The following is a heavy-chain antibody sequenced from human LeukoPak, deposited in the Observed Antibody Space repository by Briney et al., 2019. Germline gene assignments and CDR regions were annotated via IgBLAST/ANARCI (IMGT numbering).Heavy chain of an antibody. V-gene: IGHV3-21*01. J-gene: IGHJ5*02. CDR2: ISSGSSYI. CDR3: ARGLAAAGNWFDP. D-gene: IGHD6-13*01. CDR1: GFTFTSYS. Sequence: GGSLRLSCAASGFTFTSYSMNWVRQAPGKGLEWVSSISSGSSYIYYADSVKGRFTISRDNAKNSLYLQMNSLRAEDTSVYYCARGLAAAGNWFDPWGQGTLVTVSS.